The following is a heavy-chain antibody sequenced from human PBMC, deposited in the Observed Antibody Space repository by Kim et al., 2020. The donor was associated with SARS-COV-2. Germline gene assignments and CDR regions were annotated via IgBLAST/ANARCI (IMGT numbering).Heavy chain of an antibody. J-gene: IGHJ4*02. CDR2: INHSGST. Sequence: SETLSLTCAVYGGSFSGYYWSWIRQPPGKGLEWIGEINHSGSTNYNPSLKSRVTISVDTSKNQFSLKLSSVTAADTAVYYCARAAVKGDYVYWGQGTLVTVSS. D-gene: IGHD4-17*01. CDR3: ARAAVKGDYVY. CDR1: GGSFSGYY. V-gene: IGHV4-34*01.